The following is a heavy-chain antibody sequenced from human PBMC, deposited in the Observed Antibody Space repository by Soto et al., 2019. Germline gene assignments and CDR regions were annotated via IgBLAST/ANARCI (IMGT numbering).Heavy chain of an antibody. Sequence: QVLLVQSGADVKKPGAPGKFPCKPPGYTFPEFEITWGRQAPGQGLEGMGWMNTNTGNTGNAQKFQGRVTMTRDTSISTAYMELRRLRSEDPAVYYCARVVRFFGGHAGYWGQGTLVTVSS. CDR2: MNTNTGNT. CDR3: ARVVRFFGGHAGY. J-gene: IGHJ4*02. D-gene: IGHD3-3*01. CDR1: GYTFPEFE. V-gene: IGHV1-8*01.